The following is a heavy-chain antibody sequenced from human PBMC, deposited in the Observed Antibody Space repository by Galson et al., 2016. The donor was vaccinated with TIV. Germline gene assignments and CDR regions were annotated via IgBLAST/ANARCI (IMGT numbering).Heavy chain of an antibody. J-gene: IGHJ6*02. D-gene: IGHD5-18*01. CDR3: AKDRNTAFDTYSYYYGMDV. CDR2: ITPLFGTT. Sequence: SVKVSCKAPGGTFSSFVFNWVRQAPGQGLEWMGGITPLFGTTNYAQKFQGRVTITADESTSTVYMELSSLRSEDTAVYYCAKDRNTAFDTYSYYYGMDVWGQGTTFTVSS. CDR1: GGTFSSFV. V-gene: IGHV1-69*13.